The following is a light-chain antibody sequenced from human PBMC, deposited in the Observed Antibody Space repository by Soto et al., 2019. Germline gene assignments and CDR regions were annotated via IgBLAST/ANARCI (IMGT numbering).Light chain of an antibody. CDR3: QQFGSSPYT. Sequence: ETVLTQSPGTLSLSPAERVTLSCRASHSLTSNSLVWYQQKPGQAPRLLIYAASLRPPGIPDRFSGSGSGTDFTLTITRLEPEDFAVYYCQQFGSSPYTFGQGTKLEIK. J-gene: IGKJ2*01. V-gene: IGKV3-20*01. CDR2: AAS. CDR1: HSLTSNS.